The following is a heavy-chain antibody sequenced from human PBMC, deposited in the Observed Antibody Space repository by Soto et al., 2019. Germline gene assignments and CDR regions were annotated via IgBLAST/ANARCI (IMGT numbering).Heavy chain of an antibody. V-gene: IGHV4-30-2*01. D-gene: IGHD1-1*01. CDR1: GGSISSGGYS. CDR2: IYHSGST. CDR3: ARDQLEGNWFDP. J-gene: IGHJ5*02. Sequence: QLQLQESGSGLVRPSQTLSLTCAVSGGSISSGGYSWNWIRQPPGTGLEWIGYIYHSGSTIYNPSLKRRVTISVDKAKNQFSLKLSSVTAADTAVYYCARDQLEGNWFDPCGQGTLVTVSS.